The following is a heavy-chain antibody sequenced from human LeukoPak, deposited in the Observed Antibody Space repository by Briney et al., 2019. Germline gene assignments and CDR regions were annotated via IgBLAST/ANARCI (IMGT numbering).Heavy chain of an antibody. V-gene: IGHV3-43*01. Sequence: GGSLRLSCAASGFTFDDYTMHWVRQAPGKGLEWVSLISWDGGKTSYADSVKGRFTISRDNSKNSLYLQMNSLRTEDTALYYCARQIPALVRDTFDIWGQGTMVTVSS. CDR2: ISWDGGKT. J-gene: IGHJ3*02. CDR3: ARQIPALVRDTFDI. CDR1: GFTFDDYT. D-gene: IGHD6-13*01.